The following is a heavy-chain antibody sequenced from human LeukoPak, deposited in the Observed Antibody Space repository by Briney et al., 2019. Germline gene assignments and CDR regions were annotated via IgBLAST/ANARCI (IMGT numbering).Heavy chain of an antibody. CDR3: ARQYEF. V-gene: IGHV4-39*01. CDR1: GASIISGNYF. J-gene: IGHJ4*02. CDR2: WHHSGIT. D-gene: IGHD3-10*01. Sequence: PSETLSLTCTVSGASIISGNYFWGWVRQPPGKRLEWIGSWHHSGITAYHPSLKSRVTLVADTSKNQFSLKLASVAAADSAVYFCARQYEFWGKGTLVTVSS.